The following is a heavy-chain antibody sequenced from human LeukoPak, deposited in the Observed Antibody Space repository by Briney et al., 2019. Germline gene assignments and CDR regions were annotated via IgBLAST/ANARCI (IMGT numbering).Heavy chain of an antibody. CDR1: GYSISTSSYY. Sequence: PSETLSLTCPVSGYSISTSSYYWGWIRQSPGKGLEWIGIIYSSGSTYYNPSLKSRVTISVDTSRNQLSLRLNSVTAADTAVYYCARGGIRIPVAGTNWFDPWGQGILVTVSS. J-gene: IGHJ5*02. CDR3: ARGGIRIPVAGTNWFDP. D-gene: IGHD6-19*01. CDR2: IYSSGST. V-gene: IGHV4-39*07.